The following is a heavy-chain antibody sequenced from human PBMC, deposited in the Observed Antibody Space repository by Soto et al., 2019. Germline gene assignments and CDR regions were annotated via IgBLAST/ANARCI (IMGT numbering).Heavy chain of an antibody. CDR3: ARDTPEVAVAGIGWFDP. CDR2: IYYSGST. J-gene: IGHJ5*02. Sequence: SETLSLTCTVSGGSISSGGYYWSWIRQHPGKGLEWIGYIYYSGSTYYNPSLKSRVTISVDTSKNQFSLKLSSVTAADTAVYYCARDTPEVAVAGIGWFDPWGQGTLVTV. CDR1: GGSISSGGYY. D-gene: IGHD6-19*01. V-gene: IGHV4-31*03.